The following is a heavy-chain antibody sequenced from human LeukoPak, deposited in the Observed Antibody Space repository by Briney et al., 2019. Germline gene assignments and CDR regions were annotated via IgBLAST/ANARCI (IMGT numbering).Heavy chain of an antibody. J-gene: IGHJ4*02. D-gene: IGHD2-2*01. CDR3: AKYRPAAPRTPFDY. V-gene: IGHV3-23*01. CDR1: GFTFSTYA. CDR2: ISVGGSGT. Sequence: GESLKISCAASGFTFSTYAMSWVRQAPGKGLEWVSTISVGGSGTYYADSVKGRFTISRDNSKNTLFLQMNSLRAEDTAVYYCAKYRPAAPRTPFDYWGQGTLVTVSS.